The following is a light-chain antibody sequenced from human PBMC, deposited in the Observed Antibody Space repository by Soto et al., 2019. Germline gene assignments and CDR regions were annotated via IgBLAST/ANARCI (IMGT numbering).Light chain of an antibody. CDR3: HHYNNWPRT. Sequence: EIVMTQSPATLSVSPGERATLSCRASQSVSSNLAWYQQKPGQAPRLLIYGASTRATGIPARFSGSGSGTEFTLTISSLQSEDFAVYYCHHYNNWPRTFGQGTKVES. V-gene: IGKV3-15*01. CDR2: GAS. CDR1: QSVSSN. J-gene: IGKJ1*01.